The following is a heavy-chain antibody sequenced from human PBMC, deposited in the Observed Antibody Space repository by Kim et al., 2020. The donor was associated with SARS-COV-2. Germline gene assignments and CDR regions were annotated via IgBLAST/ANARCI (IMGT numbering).Heavy chain of an antibody. Sequence: GGSLRLSCAASGFTFSSYDMHWVRQATGKGLEWVSGXGTAGDTHYPGSVKDRFTXSREXXKNSXXXQXXXLRVXDSAVSYCARAGRYXXFWSXSTSRXYYYLDVWGKGTTVTVSS. J-gene: IGHJ6*03. CDR1: GFTFSSYD. CDR3: ARAGRYXXFWSXSTSRXYYYLDV. CDR2: XGTAGDT. D-gene: IGHD3-3*01. V-gene: IGHV3-13*01.